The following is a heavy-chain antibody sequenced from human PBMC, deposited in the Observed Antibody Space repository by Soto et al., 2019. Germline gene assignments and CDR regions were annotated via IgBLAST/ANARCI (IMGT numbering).Heavy chain of an antibody. J-gene: IGHJ4*02. Sequence: GGSLRLSCAAPGFAFSNAWMNWVRQAPGKGLEWVGRIINKGHGGTTDYAAPVKGRFTVSRDDSKNILYLQMTSLTTEDSAIYYCAAGTGRTDFDYWGQGTLVTVSS. CDR2: IINKGHGGTT. V-gene: IGHV3-15*01. CDR3: AAGTGRTDFDY. D-gene: IGHD2-2*01. CDR1: GFAFSNAW.